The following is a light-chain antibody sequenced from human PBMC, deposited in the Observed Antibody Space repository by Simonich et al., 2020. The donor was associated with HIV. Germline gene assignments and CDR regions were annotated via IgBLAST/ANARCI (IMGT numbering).Light chain of an antibody. CDR3: QQYNNWPPWT. J-gene: IGKJ1*01. Sequence: EIVMTQSPGTLSVSPGERTTLSCRASQSVRTNVAWYQQQPGQAPRLLIYGTSTRATGIPARFSGSGSGTDFTLTISSMESEDFAVYYCQQYNNWPPWTFGQGTKVEIK. CDR1: QSVRTN. V-gene: IGKV3-15*01. CDR2: GTS.